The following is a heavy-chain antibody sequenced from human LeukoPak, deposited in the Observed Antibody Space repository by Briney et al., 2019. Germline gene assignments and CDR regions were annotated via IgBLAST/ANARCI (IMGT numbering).Heavy chain of an antibody. D-gene: IGHD1-26*01. CDR1: GLTFSSYA. V-gene: IGHV3-64D*06. CDR3: VKGRWELLV. CDR2: ISSNGGST. Sequence: GGSLRLSCSDSGLTFSSYAMHWVRQAPGKGLEYVSAISSNGGSTHYADSVKGRFTISRDNSKNTLYLQMSSLRAEDTAVNYCVKGRWELLVWGQGTLVTVSS. J-gene: IGHJ4*02.